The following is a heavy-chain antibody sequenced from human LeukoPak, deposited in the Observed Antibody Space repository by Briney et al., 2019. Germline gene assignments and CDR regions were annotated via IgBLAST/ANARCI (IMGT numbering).Heavy chain of an antibody. CDR3: ARDGLLWFGELAYFDY. D-gene: IGHD3-10*01. Sequence: ASVKVSCKVSGYTLTELSMHWARQAPGKGLEWMGGFDPEDGETIYAQKFQGRVTMTEDTSTDTAYMELSSLRSDDTAVYYCARDGLLWFGELAYFDYWGQGTLVTVSS. CDR2: FDPEDGET. J-gene: IGHJ4*02. V-gene: IGHV1-24*01. CDR1: GYTLTELS.